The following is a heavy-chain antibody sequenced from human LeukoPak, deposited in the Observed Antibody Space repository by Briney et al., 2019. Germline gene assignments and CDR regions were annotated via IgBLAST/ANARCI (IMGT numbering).Heavy chain of an antibody. CDR1: GLTFSTSG. Sequence: PGGSLRLSCTASGLTFSTSGFNWVRQAPGKELEWVASICPTGSDRYHADSIKGRFTISRDNANNFLYLQMNSLRAEDTAVYYCATETNGRHYDYWGQGTLLTVSS. CDR3: ATETNGRHYDY. V-gene: IGHV3-21*06. D-gene: IGHD1-14*01. J-gene: IGHJ4*02. CDR2: ICPTGSDR.